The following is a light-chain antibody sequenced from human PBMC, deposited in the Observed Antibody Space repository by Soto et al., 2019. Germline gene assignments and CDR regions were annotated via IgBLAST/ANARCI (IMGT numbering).Light chain of an antibody. Sequence: EIVLTQSPGTLSLSPGERATLSCRASQSVSSSYLAWYKQKPGQAPRLLIYGASSRATGIPDRFSGSGSGTDFTRTISRLEPEDFAVYYCQQYGSSPYTFGQGTKLEIK. CDR2: GAS. CDR1: QSVSSSY. V-gene: IGKV3-20*01. CDR3: QQYGSSPYT. J-gene: IGKJ2*01.